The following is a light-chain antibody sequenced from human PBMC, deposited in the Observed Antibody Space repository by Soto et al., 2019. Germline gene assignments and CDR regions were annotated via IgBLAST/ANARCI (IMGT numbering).Light chain of an antibody. CDR2: EVS. V-gene: IGLV2-23*02. CDR1: SSDIGTYDY. CDR3: CSYAGSSTYV. Sequence: QSVLTQPPSASGSLGQSVTISCTGTSSDIGTYDYVSWYQQHPGRAPKLIIFEVSKRPSGVSNRFSGSKSGNTASLTISGLQAEDEADYYCCSYAGSSTYVFGTGTKVTVL. J-gene: IGLJ1*01.